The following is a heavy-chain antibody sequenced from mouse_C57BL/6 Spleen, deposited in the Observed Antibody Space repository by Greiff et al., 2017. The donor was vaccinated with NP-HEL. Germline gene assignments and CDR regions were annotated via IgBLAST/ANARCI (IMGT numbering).Heavy chain of an antibody. Sequence: DVMLVESGGGLVKPGGSLKLSCAASGFTFSSYAMSWVRQTPEKRLEWVATISDGGSYTYYPDNVKGRFTLSRDNAKNNLYLQMSQLKSEDTAMYYCARSLDSKYDYAMDYWGQGTSVTVSA. CDR2: ISDGGSYT. CDR1: GFTFSSYA. J-gene: IGHJ4*01. CDR3: ARSLDSKYDYAMDY. V-gene: IGHV5-4*03. D-gene: IGHD2-5*01.